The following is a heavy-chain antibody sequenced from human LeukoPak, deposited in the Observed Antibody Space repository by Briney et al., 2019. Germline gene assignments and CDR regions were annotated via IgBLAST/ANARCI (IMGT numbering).Heavy chain of an antibody. CDR2: IIPIFGTA. J-gene: IGHJ4*02. CDR3: ARGGGLTSPNFDY. D-gene: IGHD6-19*01. V-gene: IGHV1-69*05. CDR1: GGTFSSYA. Sequence: ASVKVSCKASGGTFSSYAISWVRQAPGQGLEWMGGIIPIFGTANYAQKFQGRVTITTDESTSTAYMELSSLRSEDTAVYYCARGGGLTSPNFDYWGQGTLVTVSS.